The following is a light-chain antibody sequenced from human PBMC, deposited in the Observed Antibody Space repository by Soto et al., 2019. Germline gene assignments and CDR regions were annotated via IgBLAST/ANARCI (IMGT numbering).Light chain of an antibody. V-gene: IGKV3-20*01. CDR3: QQYGSSPSGR. CDR2: GAS. J-gene: IGKJ1*01. Sequence: EFVLTQSPGTLSLSPGERATLSCRPSQSFASTSLAWYQQKPGQSPRLLIYGASSRATGIPDRFSGSGSGTDFTLTISRLEPEDFAVYYCQQYGSSPSGRFGQGTKVEI. CDR1: QSFASTS.